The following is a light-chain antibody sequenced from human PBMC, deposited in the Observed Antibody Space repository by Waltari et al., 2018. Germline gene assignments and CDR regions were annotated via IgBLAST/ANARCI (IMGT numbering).Light chain of an antibody. CDR3: QQRNSWPLT. Sequence: EIVLTQSPVTLSLSPGEGATLSCKTSQSVGSFLAWYQQRPGQAPRLLSYDASLRATGIPTRFSGSGSGTDFTLTSSSLESEDFAVYYCQQRNSWPLTVGPGTTV. CDR2: DAS. J-gene: IGKJ3*01. V-gene: IGKV3-11*01. CDR1: QSVGSF.